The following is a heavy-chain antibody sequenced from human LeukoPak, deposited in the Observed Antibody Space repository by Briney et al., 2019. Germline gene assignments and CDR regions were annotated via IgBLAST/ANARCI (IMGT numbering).Heavy chain of an antibody. CDR3: ARDMRCSSTRCYRPFDP. V-gene: IGHV1-2*02. Sequence: ASVKVSCKASGYTFTGYYMHWVRQAPGQGLEWMGWINPNSGGTNYAQKFQGRVTMTRDTSISTAYMELSRLRSDDTAVYYCARDMRCSSTRCYRPFDPWGQGTLVTVSS. CDR1: GYTFTGYY. D-gene: IGHD2-2*01. J-gene: IGHJ5*02. CDR2: INPNSGGT.